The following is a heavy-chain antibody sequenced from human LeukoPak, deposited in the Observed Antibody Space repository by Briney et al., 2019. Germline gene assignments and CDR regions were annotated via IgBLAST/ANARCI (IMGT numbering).Heavy chain of an antibody. V-gene: IGHV1-69*04. CDR2: IIPILGIA. J-gene: IGHJ3*02. CDR1: GGTFSSYA. D-gene: IGHD3-3*01. CDR3: ARAVRPSDFDI. Sequence: SVKVSCKASGGTFSSYAISWVRQAPGQGLEWMGRIIPILGIANYAQKFQGRVTITADKSTSTAYMELSSLRSEDTAVYYCARAVRPSDFDIWGQGTMVTVSS.